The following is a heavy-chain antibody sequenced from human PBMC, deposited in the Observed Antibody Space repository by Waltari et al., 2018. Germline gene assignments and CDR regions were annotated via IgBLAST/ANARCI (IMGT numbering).Heavy chain of an antibody. D-gene: IGHD5-12*01. V-gene: IGHV3-7*01. Sequence: EVQLVESGGGLVQSGGSLRLSCAASGFTFRSYWVSRVGQAPGKGLEWVANIKQDGSEKYYVDSVKGRFTISRDNAKNSLYLQMNSLRAEYTAVYYCARDPTRALAYYYYGMDVWGQGTTVTVSS. CDR2: IKQDGSEK. CDR3: ARDPTRALAYYYYGMDV. J-gene: IGHJ6*02. CDR1: GFTFRSYW.